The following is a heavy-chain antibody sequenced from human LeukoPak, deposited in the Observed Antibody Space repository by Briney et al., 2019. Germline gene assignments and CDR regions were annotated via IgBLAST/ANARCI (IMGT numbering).Heavy chain of an antibody. CDR2: IYYSGST. V-gene: IGHV4-59*01. CDR3: ARWAYSGYDRPFDY. J-gene: IGHJ4*02. CDR1: SGSISSYY. D-gene: IGHD5-12*01. Sequence: SETLSLTCTVSSGSISSYYWSWFRQPPGKGLEWLGYIYYSGSTNYNPSLKSRVTISVDTSKNQFSLKLTSVTAADTAVYYCARWAYSGYDRPFDYWGQGILVTGSS.